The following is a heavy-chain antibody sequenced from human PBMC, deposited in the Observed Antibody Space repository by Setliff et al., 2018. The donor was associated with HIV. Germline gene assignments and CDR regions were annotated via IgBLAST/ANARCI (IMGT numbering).Heavy chain of an antibody. V-gene: IGHV3-48*04. CDR1: GFTFSTYG. CDR2: INNDSGTI. Sequence: LRLSCAASGFTFSTYGLNWVRQAPGKGLEWISYINNDSGTIYYADSVRGRFTISRDNARDSAYLQMNGLRADDTAVYYCVRDTTSGWMLTSWGQGTLVTVSS. J-gene: IGHJ4*02. D-gene: IGHD2-2*01. CDR3: VRDTTSGWMLTS.